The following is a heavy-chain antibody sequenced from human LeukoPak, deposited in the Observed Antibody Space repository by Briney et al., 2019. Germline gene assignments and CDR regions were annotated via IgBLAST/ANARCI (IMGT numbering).Heavy chain of an antibody. CDR3: ARARYREINYAYAGGFYYMDV. CDR1: GVSISSSNSY. V-gene: IGHV4-39*01. J-gene: IGHJ6*03. D-gene: IGHD1-26*01. Sequence: SETLSLTCTVSGVSISSSNSYWGWIRQPPGKGLEWSGSIYYSGNTYYNASLKSQVSISIDTSKNQFSLRLTSVTAADTAVYYCARARYREINYAYAGGFYYMDVWGKGTTVTVSS. CDR2: IYYSGNT.